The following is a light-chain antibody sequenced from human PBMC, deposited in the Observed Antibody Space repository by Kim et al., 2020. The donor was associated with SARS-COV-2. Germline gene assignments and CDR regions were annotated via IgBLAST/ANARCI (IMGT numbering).Light chain of an antibody. CDR1: NIGSKN. CDR2: NDN. Sequence: SYELTQPLSVSVALGQTATITCGGNNIGSKNVHWLQQRPGQAPVLVIYNDNNRPPGVPERFSGSNSGNTATLTISSAQAGDEANYYCQLWDSTVVFGGGT. J-gene: IGLJ2*01. CDR3: QLWDSTVV. V-gene: IGLV3-9*01.